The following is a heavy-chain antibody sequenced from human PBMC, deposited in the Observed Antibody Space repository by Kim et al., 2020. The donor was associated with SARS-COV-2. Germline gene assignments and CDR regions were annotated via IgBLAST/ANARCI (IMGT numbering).Heavy chain of an antibody. V-gene: IGHV4-30-2*05. J-gene: IGHJ5*02. CDR3: ARCGGSSSSRGWFDP. Sequence: PPPKSHPTISVDTSKNQFSLELNSVTAADTAVYYCARCGGSSSSRGWFDPWGQGLLVTVSS. D-gene: IGHD6-13*01.